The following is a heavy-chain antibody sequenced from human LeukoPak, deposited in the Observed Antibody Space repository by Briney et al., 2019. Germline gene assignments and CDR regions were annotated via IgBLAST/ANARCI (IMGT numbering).Heavy chain of an antibody. CDR2: ISYDGSNK. CDR3: AKATAAYYYYGMDV. Sequence: PGRSLTLSCAASGFTFSSYGMHWVRQAPGKGLEWVAVISYDGSNKYYADSVKGRFTISRDNSKNTLYLQMNSLRAEDTAVYYCAKATAAYYYYGMDVWGKGTTVTVST. D-gene: IGHD2-2*01. J-gene: IGHJ6*04. V-gene: IGHV3-30*18. CDR1: GFTFSSYG.